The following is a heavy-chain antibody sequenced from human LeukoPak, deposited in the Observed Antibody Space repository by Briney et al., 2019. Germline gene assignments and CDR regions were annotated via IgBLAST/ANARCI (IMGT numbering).Heavy chain of an antibody. V-gene: IGHV4-39*07. Sequence: SETLSLTCTVSGGSISSSSYYWGWIRQPPGKGLEWIGSIYYSGSTYYNPSLKSRVTISVDTSKNQFSLKLSSVTAADTAVYYCAKYLSDSSTRRYFDLWGRGTLVTVSS. J-gene: IGHJ2*01. CDR2: IYYSGST. D-gene: IGHD6-13*01. CDR3: AKYLSDSSTRRYFDL. CDR1: GGSISSSSYY.